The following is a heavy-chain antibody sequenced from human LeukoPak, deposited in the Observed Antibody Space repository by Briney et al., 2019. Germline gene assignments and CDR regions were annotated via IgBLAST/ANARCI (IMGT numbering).Heavy chain of an antibody. CDR2: ISAYNGNT. V-gene: IGHV1-18*01. D-gene: IGHD3-10*01. CDR1: GYTFTSYG. Sequence: VASVKVSCTASGYTFTSYGISWVRQAPGQGLEWMGWISAYNGNTNYAQKLQGRVTMTTDTSKSTAYMEMRSLRSDDTAVYYCARAHVLLWFGEFYNWFDPWGEGTLVTVSS. J-gene: IGHJ5*02. CDR3: ARAHVLLWFGEFYNWFDP.